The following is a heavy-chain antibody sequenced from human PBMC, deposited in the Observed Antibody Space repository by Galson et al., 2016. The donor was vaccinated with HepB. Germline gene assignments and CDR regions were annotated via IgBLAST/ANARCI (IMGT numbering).Heavy chain of an antibody. J-gene: IGHJ4*02. CDR3: VNRGSSGWYDY. V-gene: IGHV3-64D*06. CDR2: ITSNGGNT. D-gene: IGHD6-19*01. Sequence: SLRLSCAASGFTFSSNAMHWVRQAPRKGLECVSAITSNGGNTYYEDTVKGRFTISRDNSKNTLYLQMTSLRAEDTAVYYCVNRGSSGWYDYWGQGTLVTVSS. CDR1: GFTFSSNA.